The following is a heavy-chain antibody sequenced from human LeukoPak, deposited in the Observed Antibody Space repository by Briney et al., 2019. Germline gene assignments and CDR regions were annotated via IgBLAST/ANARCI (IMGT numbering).Heavy chain of an antibody. CDR1: GGSISSSNW. Sequence: SETLSLTCAVSGGSISSSNWWSWVRQPPGKGLEWIGEIYHSGSTNYNPSLKSRVTISVDTSKNQFSLKLSSVTAADTAVYYCARHGKGIYDILTGYCFDYWGQGTLVTVSS. V-gene: IGHV4-4*02. J-gene: IGHJ4*02. CDR3: ARHGKGIYDILTGYCFDY. CDR2: IYHSGST. D-gene: IGHD3-9*01.